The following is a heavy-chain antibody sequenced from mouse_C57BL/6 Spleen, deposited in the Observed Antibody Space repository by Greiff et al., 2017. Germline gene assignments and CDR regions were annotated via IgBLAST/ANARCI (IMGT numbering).Heavy chain of an antibody. V-gene: IGHV3-6*01. CDR2: ISYDGSN. CDR1: GYSITSGYY. D-gene: IGHD4-1*01. CDR3: ARRGYWARDY. Sequence: EVKLQESGPGLVKPSQSLSLTCSVTGYSITSGYYWNWIRQFPGNKLEWMGYISYDGSNNYNPSLKNRISITRDTSKNQFFLKLNSVTTEDTATYYCARRGYWARDYWGQGTTLTVSS. J-gene: IGHJ2*01.